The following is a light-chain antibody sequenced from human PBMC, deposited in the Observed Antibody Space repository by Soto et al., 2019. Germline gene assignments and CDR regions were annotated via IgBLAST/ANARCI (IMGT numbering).Light chain of an antibody. CDR1: SSNIGSNT. CDR2: SNN. V-gene: IGLV1-44*01. CDR3: AAWDDSLNGPFYV. Sequence: QTALNQPPSVSGTPGQRITISCSGSSSNIGSNTVNWYQQLPGTAPKLLIYSNNQRPSGVPVRFSGSKSGTSASLAISGLQSEDEADYYCAAWDDSLNGPFYVFGTGTKVTVL. J-gene: IGLJ1*01.